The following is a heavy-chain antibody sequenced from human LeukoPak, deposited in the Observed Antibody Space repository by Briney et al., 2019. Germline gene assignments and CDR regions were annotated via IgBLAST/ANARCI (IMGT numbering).Heavy chain of an antibody. D-gene: IGHD5-12*01. CDR1: GFTFSSYA. CDR3: AKDSLVATSPFDY. V-gene: IGHV3-23*01. Sequence: AGGYLRLSCAASGFTFSSYAMSWVRQAPGKGLEWVSAISGSGGSTYYADSVKGRFTISRDNSKNTLYLQMDSLRAEDTAVYYCAKDSLVATSPFDYWGQGTLVTVSS. CDR2: ISGSGGST. J-gene: IGHJ4*02.